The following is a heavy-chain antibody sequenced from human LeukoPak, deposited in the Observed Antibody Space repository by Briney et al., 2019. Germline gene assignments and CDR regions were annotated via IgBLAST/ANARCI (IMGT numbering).Heavy chain of an antibody. V-gene: IGHV3-23*01. CDR1: GFPFSSYA. J-gene: IGHJ4*02. Sequence: GGSLRLSCEASGFPFSSYAMSWARQAPGKGLEWVSVISGSGDSTYYADSVEGRCTSSRDNSKDALYLQMNSLRAEDTAVYYCARVGYSGYDYDYWVQGTLVTVPS. D-gene: IGHD5-12*01. CDR2: ISGSGDST. CDR3: ARVGYSGYDYDY.